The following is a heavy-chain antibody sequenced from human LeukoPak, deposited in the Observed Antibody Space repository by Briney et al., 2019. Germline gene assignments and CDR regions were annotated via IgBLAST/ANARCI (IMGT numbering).Heavy chain of an antibody. J-gene: IGHJ3*02. CDR3: ARRMAGATTDAFDI. D-gene: IGHD6-19*01. Sequence: SETLSLTCAVSGFSVSSGYYWGWIRQPPGKGLEWIGTINHSGNTFYNPSPKSRVTTSVDTSKNQFSLRLSSVTAADTAVYYSARRMAGATTDAFDIWGQGTMVTVSS. CDR2: INHSGNT. CDR1: GFSVSSGYY. V-gene: IGHV4-38-2*01.